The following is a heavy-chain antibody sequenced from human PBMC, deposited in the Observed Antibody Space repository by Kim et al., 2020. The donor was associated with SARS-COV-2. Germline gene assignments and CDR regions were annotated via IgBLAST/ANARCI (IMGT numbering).Heavy chain of an antibody. Sequence: SETLSLTCTVSGGSISSYYWSWIRQPPGKGLEWIGYIYYSGSTNYNPSLKSRVTISVDTSKNQFSLKLSSVTAADTAVYYFARAYSRSGFMDYWGQGTLV. CDR3: ARAYSRSGFMDY. J-gene: IGHJ4*02. D-gene: IGHD6-6*01. CDR1: GGSISSYY. V-gene: IGHV4-59*13. CDR2: IYYSGST.